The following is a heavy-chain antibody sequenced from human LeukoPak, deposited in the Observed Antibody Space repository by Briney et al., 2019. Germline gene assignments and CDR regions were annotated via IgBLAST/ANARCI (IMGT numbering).Heavy chain of an antibody. CDR1: GFTFSSYW. CDR3: ATQTVEMARTIKDY. CDR2: INSDGSST. J-gene: IGHJ4*02. Sequence: GGSLRLSCAASGFTFSSYWMHWVRQAPGKGLVWVSRINSDGSSTSYADSVKGRFTISRDNAKNTLYLQMNSLRAEDTAVYYCATQTVEMARTIKDYWGQGTLVTVSS. D-gene: IGHD5-24*01. V-gene: IGHV3-74*01.